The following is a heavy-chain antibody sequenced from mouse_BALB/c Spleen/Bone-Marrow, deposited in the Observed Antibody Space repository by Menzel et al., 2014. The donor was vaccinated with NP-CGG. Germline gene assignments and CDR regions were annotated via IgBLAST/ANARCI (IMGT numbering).Heavy chain of an antibody. D-gene: IGHD1-1*01. J-gene: IGHJ1*01. V-gene: IGHV1-7*01. Sequence: LVESGAELAKPGASVKMSCKASGYTFTDYWIHWVKQGPGQGLEWIGYINPSSGYTEYNQKFKDKATLTADKSSSTAYMQLNILTSEDSAVYYCARRYGSLWYFDVWGAGTTVTVSS. CDR3: ARRYGSLWYFDV. CDR1: GYTFTDYW. CDR2: INPSSGYT.